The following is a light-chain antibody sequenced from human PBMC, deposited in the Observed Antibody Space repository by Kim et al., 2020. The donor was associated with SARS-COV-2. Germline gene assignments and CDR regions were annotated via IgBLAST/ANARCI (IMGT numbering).Light chain of an antibody. V-gene: IGLV10-54*04. J-gene: IGLJ3*02. CDR3: SAWDSSLRAWV. Sequence: QAGLTQPPSVSKALRQTATITCTGNSNNVGNQGAAWLQQHQGHPPKLLSYRNNNWPSGISERFSASRSGNTASLTIAGLQPEDEADYYCSAWDSSLRAWVFGGGTQLTVL. CDR1: SNNVGNQG. CDR2: RNN.